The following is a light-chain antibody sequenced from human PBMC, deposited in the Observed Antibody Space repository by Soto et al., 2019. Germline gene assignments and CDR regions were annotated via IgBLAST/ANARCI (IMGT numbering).Light chain of an antibody. CDR2: KAS. V-gene: IGKV1-5*03. CDR1: QTISSW. J-gene: IGKJ1*01. Sequence: QMTQSPSPLSGSVGDRVTITCRASQTISSWLAWYQQKPGKAPKLLIYKASTLKSGVPSRFSGSGTGTEFTLTISSLQPDDFATYYCHHYNSYSEAVGQGTKVDSK. CDR3: HHYNSYSEA.